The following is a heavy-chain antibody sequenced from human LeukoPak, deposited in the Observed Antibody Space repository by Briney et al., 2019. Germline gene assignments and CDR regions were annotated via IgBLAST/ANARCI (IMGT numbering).Heavy chain of an antibody. D-gene: IGHD5-24*01. CDR3: AKVGDGYNEPFDH. J-gene: IGHJ4*02. CDR1: GFTFSSYA. V-gene: IGHV3-23*01. CDR2: ISGSGGST. Sequence: PGGSLRLSCAASGFTFSSYAMSWVRQAPGKGLEWVSVISGSGGSTYYADSVKGRLTISRDNSKNTLYLQMNSLRAEDTAVYYCAKVGDGYNEPFDHWGQGTLVTVSS.